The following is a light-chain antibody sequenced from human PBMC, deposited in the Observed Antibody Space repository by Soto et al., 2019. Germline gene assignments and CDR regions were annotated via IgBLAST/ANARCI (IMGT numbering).Light chain of an antibody. CDR2: AAS. V-gene: IGKV3-20*01. J-gene: IGKJ1*01. Sequence: EIVLTQSPVTLSLSPGERATLSCRASQSVSSSYLAWYQQKPGQAPRLLIYAASSRATGIPDRFSGSGSGKDFTLTISRLEPEDFAVYYCKQCGRSPKFGQGTKVDIK. CDR3: KQCGRSPK. CDR1: QSVSSSY.